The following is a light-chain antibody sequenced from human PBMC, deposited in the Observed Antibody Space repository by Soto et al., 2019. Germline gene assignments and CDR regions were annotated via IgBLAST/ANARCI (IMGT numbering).Light chain of an antibody. Sequence: DIQMTQSPSSLSASVGDTVTITCRASQSISNFLGWFQQKPGKPPKSLIYTARSLESGVPTRFRGSGAETQFTRPINDLQPEDFATYYCQQYRSYPRTFGQGTKVEIK. CDR1: QSISNF. J-gene: IGKJ1*01. V-gene: IGKV1-16*01. CDR3: QQYRSYPRT. CDR2: TAR.